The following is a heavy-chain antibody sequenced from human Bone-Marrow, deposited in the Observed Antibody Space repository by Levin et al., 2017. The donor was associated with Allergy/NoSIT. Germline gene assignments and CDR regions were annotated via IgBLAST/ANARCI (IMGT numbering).Heavy chain of an antibody. CDR3: ARQMRYTSGWDPNWYFDL. CDR1: GFSFTDYW. J-gene: IGHJ2*01. Sequence: GGSLRLSCKGSGFSFTDYWIGWVRQMPGKGLQWMGVVYPGDSDTTYSPSFQGQVTISADKSINTAYLQWSSLKDSDSAIYYCARQMRYTSGWDPNWYFDLWGRGTLVTVSS. D-gene: IGHD3-16*02. CDR2: VYPGDSDT. V-gene: IGHV5-51*01.